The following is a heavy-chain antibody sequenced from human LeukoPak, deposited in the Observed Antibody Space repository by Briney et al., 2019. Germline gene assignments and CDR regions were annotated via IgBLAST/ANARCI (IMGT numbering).Heavy chain of an antibody. D-gene: IGHD2-2*01. V-gene: IGHV4-30-4*08. CDR3: ARREGCSSTSCYSFLY. CDR2: IYYSGST. Sequence: PSQTLSLTCTVSGGSISSGDYYWSWIRQPPGKGLEWIGYIYYSGSTYYNPSLKSRVTISVDTSKNQFSLKLSSVTAADTAVYYCARREGCSSTSCYSFLYWGQGTLVTVSS. CDR1: GGSISSGDYY. J-gene: IGHJ4*02.